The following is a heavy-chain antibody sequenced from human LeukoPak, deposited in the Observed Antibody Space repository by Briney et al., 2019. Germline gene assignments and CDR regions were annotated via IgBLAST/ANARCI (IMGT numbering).Heavy chain of an antibody. V-gene: IGHV3-74*01. CDR1: GFTFSSYW. D-gene: IGHD3-9*01. CDR2: INRDGSYA. J-gene: IGHJ4*02. CDR3: ASTGDDWRGN. Sequence: PGGSLRLSCTASGFTFSSYWMHWVRQAPGKGLVWVSRINRDGSYASYADSVKGRFTISRDNAKNTLYLQMNSLSAEDTAVYYRASTGDDWRGNGGKGTRVTV.